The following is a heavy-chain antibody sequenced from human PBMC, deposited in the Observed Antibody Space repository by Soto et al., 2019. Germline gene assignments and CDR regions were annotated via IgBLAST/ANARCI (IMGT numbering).Heavy chain of an antibody. CDR2: MNPNSGNT. CDR1: GYTFTSYD. J-gene: IGHJ6*01. Sequence: ASVKVSCKASGYTFTSYDINWVRQATGQGLEWMGWMNPNSGNTGYAQKFQGRVTMTRNTSISTAYMELSSLRSEDTAVYYCAAGYSGYDSGTYYYYYYGMDVWGQGTTVTVYS. CDR3: AAGYSGYDSGTYYYYYYGMDV. V-gene: IGHV1-8*01. D-gene: IGHD5-12*01.